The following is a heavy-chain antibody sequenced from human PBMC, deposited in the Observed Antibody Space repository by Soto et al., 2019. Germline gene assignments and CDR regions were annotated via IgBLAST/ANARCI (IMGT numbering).Heavy chain of an antibody. J-gene: IGHJ4*02. D-gene: IGHD6-13*01. CDR3: ARDRVGGIAAAGRKYRVPDY. CDR1: GYTFTSYG. CDR2: ISAYNGNT. V-gene: IGHV1-18*01. Sequence: ASVKVSCKASGYTFTSYGISWVRQAPGQGLEWMGWISAYNGNTNYAQKLQGRVTMTTDTSTSTAYMELRSLRSDDTAVYYCARDRVGGIAAAGRKYRVPDYWGQGTLVTVSS.